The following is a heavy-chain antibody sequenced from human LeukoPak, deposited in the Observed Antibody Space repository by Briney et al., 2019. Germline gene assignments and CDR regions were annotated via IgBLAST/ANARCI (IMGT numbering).Heavy chain of an antibody. Sequence: PGGSLRLSCGASGFTYSSAWMSWVRQAPGKGLEWVAVISYDGSNKYYADSVKGRFTISRDNSKNTLYLQMNSLRAEDTAVYYCAREARAVWGQGTLVTVSS. CDR1: GFTYSSAW. V-gene: IGHV3-30-3*01. CDR2: ISYDGSNK. J-gene: IGHJ4*02. CDR3: AREARAV. D-gene: IGHD6-6*01.